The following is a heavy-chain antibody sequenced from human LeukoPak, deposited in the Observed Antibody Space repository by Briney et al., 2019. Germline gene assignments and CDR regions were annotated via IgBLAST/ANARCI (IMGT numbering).Heavy chain of an antibody. D-gene: IGHD3-22*01. V-gene: IGHV4-4*07. CDR1: GGSINSYY. Sequence: SETLSLTCTVSGGSINSYYCSWIRQPAGKGLEWIGRIYTSGTTNYNPSLKSRVTMSVDTSKNHFSLQLRSVTAADTAVYYCASTTYDYDTSGHYFLDYWGQGSLVTVSS. J-gene: IGHJ4*02. CDR2: IYTSGTT. CDR3: ASTTYDYDTSGHYFLDY.